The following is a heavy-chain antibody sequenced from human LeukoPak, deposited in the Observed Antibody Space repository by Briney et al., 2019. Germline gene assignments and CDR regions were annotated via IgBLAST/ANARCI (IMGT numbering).Heavy chain of an antibody. CDR2: INPNSGGT. CDR1: GYTFTDYY. D-gene: IGHD3-22*01. J-gene: IGHJ3*02. CDR3: ARDRNYYDSSGYYLDI. V-gene: IGHV1-2*02. Sequence: EASVKVSCKASGYTFTDYYMHWVRQAPGQGLEWMGWINPNSGGTNYAQKFQGRVTMTRDTSISTAYMELSRLRSDDTAVYYCARDRNYYDSSGYYLDIWGQGTMVTVSS.